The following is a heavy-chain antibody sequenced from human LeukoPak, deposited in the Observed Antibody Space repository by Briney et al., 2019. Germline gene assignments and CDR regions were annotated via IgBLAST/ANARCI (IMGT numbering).Heavy chain of an antibody. CDR1: GFTFSSYG. CDR3: ARGAYGSGTYHDFDI. J-gene: IGHJ3*02. D-gene: IGHD3-10*01. Sequence: PGRSLRLSCAASGFTFSSYGMHWVRQAPGKGLEWVAVIWYDGSNKYYVDSVKGRFTISRDNSKNTLYLQMNSLRAEDTAVYHCARGAYGSGTYHDFDIWGQGTMVTVSS. V-gene: IGHV3-33*01. CDR2: IWYDGSNK.